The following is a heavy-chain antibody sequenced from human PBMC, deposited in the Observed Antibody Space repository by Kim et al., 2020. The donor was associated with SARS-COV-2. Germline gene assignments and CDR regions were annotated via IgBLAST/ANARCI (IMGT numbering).Heavy chain of an antibody. CDR3: ARSFPVNSGYRHIDV. J-gene: IGHJ6*02. Sequence: GGSLRLSCAASGFNFNDNWMSWVRQAPGKGFEWVANIKADGSETNYMNSVKGRFTISRDNAQNSLYLQLSSLRVEDAAVYYCARSFPVNSGYRHIDVWGQGTTVIVSS. D-gene: IGHD3-22*01. CDR2: IKADGSET. V-gene: IGHV3-7*01. CDR1: GFNFNDNW.